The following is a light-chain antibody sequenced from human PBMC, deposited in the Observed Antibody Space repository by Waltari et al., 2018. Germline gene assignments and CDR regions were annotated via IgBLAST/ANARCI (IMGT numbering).Light chain of an antibody. CDR2: DAS. J-gene: IGKJ2*01. Sequence: EIVLTQSPATLPLSPGETATLSCSASQSVGTYLACYQQKPGQALRLLTFDASNRATGIPDRFRGSGSGTDFTLTIRSLEPEDFALYYCQQRSSWTPHTFGQGARLEIK. CDR3: QQRSSWTPHT. V-gene: IGKV3-11*01. CDR1: QSVGTY.